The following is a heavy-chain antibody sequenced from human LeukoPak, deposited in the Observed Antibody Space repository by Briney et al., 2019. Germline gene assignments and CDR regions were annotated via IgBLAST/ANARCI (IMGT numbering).Heavy chain of an antibody. CDR3: ARQDVVRGWYGGDY. D-gene: IGHD6-19*01. V-gene: IGHV5-10-1*01. J-gene: IGHJ4*02. CDR1: GYSLTVYW. CDR2: INPSDSYT. Sequence: KPGGSLKTSCKGSGYSLTVYWISWVRQIQGRGLGGRGRINPSDSYTNYGPSFQGRVTISADKSISTAYLQWSSLKASDTAMYYCARQDVVRGWYGGDYWGQGTLVTVSS.